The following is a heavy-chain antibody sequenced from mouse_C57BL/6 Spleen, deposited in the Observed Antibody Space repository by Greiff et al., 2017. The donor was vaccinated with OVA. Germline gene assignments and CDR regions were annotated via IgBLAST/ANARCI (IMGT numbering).Heavy chain of an antibody. Sequence: ESGPGLVKPSQSLTLTCSVTGYSITSGYYWNWIRQFPGNKLEWMGYISYDGSNNSNPSLKNRISITRDTSKNQFFLKLNSVTTEDTATYYCARGLDYGSSYWFAYWGQGTLVTVSA. J-gene: IGHJ3*01. CDR1: GYSITSGYY. V-gene: IGHV3-6*01. D-gene: IGHD1-1*01. CDR2: ISYDGSN. CDR3: ARGLDYGSSYWFAY.